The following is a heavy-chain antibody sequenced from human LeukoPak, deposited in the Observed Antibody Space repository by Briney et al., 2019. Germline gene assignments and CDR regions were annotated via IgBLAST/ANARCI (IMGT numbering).Heavy chain of an antibody. CDR3: ARQNYDYVWGTYRHQKIDY. Sequence: GASVKVSCKASGYTFTNYAINWVRQAPGQGLEWMGWINTNTENPTYAQGFAGRFVFSLDTSVSTAYLQISSLQTEDTAVYYCARQNYDYVWGTYRHQKIDYWGQGTLLTVSS. D-gene: IGHD3-16*02. J-gene: IGHJ4*02. CDR1: GYTFTNYA. V-gene: IGHV7-4-1*02. CDR2: INTNTENP.